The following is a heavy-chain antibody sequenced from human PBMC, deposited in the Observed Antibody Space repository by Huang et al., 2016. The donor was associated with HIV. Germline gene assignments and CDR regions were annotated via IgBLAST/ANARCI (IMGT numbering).Heavy chain of an antibody. CDR3: ARPRRTEYGDPWDAFDI. Sequence: ELQLVQSGAEVKKPGESLTIACKGSGYSFNNYWVAWVRQMPGKGLEWMAMIYAGDSYSRYSPSFQGQVSISADKSINTVYLHWGSLKASDTATYYCARPRRTEYGDPWDAFDIWGQGTMVTVSS. CDR1: GYSFNNYW. D-gene: IGHD4-17*01. CDR2: IYAGDSYS. V-gene: IGHV5-51*01. J-gene: IGHJ3*02.